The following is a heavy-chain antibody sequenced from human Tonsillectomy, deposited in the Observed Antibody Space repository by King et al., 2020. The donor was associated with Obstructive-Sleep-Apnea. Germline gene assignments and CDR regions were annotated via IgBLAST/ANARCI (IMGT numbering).Heavy chain of an antibody. CDR3: ARGYCSGDTCINWFDP. J-gene: IGHJ5*02. CDR2: TYYRSKWYN. V-gene: IGHV6-1*01. CDR1: GDSVSSNSAA. Sequence: VQLQQSGPGLVKPSQTLSLPCAISGDSVSSNSAAWNWIRQSPSRGLEWLGRTYYRSKWYNNYAVSVKSRMTINPDTSTNQFSLHLNSVTPEDTAVYYCARGYCSGDTCINWFDPWGQGTLVTVSS. D-gene: IGHD2-15*01.